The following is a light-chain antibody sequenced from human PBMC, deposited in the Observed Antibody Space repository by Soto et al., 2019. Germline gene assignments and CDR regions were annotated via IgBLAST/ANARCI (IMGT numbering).Light chain of an antibody. CDR1: QSVSNK. J-gene: IGKJ1*01. V-gene: IGKV3-15*01. Sequence: DIVMTQSPATLSVSPGERATLSCRASQSVSNKLAWYQQKPGQAPRLLIYAASKRATGILARFSGSGSGTEFTLTIDSLQSYDFAVYYCQQYNNWPQTFGQGTK. CDR3: QQYNNWPQT. CDR2: AAS.